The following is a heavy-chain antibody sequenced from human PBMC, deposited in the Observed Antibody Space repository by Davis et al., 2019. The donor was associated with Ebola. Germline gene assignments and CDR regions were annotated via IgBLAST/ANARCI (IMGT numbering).Heavy chain of an antibody. CDR1: GYSFTSYG. J-gene: IGHJ4*02. CDR2: VSAYNGNT. V-gene: IGHV1-18*01. D-gene: IGHD1-26*01. CDR3: ARDRWAEQLILTPIDF. Sequence: AASVKVSCKGSGYSFTSYGISWVRQAPGQGLEWMGWVSAYNGNTNYAQKFQGRVTMTRENSMSTAYMELSSLRAEDTALYYCARDRWAEQLILTPIDFWGQGTLVTVSS.